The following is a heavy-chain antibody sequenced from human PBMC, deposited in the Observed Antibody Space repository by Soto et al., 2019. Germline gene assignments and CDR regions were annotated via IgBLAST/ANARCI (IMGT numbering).Heavy chain of an antibody. CDR3: ARLYYYDSSGYPEDY. CDR2: ISAYNGNT. Sequence: QVQLVQSGAEVKQPGASVKVSCKASGYTFTSYGISWVRQAPGQGLEWMGWISAYNGNTNYAQKLQGRVTMTTDTSTSTAYMELRSLRSDDTAVYYCARLYYYDSSGYPEDYWGQGTLVTVSS. CDR1: GYTFTSYG. V-gene: IGHV1-18*01. J-gene: IGHJ4*02. D-gene: IGHD3-22*01.